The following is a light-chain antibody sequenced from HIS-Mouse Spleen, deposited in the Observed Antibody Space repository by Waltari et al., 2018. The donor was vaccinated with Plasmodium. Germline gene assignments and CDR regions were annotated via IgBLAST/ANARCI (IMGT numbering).Light chain of an antibody. CDR2: GNS. CDR1: SSNIGAGHD. CDR3: QSYDSSLSGWV. J-gene: IGLJ3*02. Sequence: QSVLTQPPSASGAPGQRVTIPCTGSSSNIGAGHDLPWNQQLPGTAPKPLIHGNSNRPSGVPDRFSGSKSGTSASLAITGLQAEDEADYYCQSYDSSLSGWVFGGGTKLTVL. V-gene: IGLV1-40*01.